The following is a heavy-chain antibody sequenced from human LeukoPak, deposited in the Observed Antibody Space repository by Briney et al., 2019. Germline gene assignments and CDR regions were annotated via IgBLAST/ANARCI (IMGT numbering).Heavy chain of an antibody. CDR1: GYTFTNYG. D-gene: IGHD3-22*01. CDR2: ISAYNGNT. Sequence: GASVKVSCKASGYTFTNYGISWVRQAPGQGLEWMGWISAYNGNTNYAQKLQGRVTMTTDTSTSTAYMELRSLRYDDTAVYYCARGGYYYDSSGQKTDSWGQGTLVTVSS. CDR3: ARGGYYYDSSGQKTDS. J-gene: IGHJ4*02. V-gene: IGHV1-18*01.